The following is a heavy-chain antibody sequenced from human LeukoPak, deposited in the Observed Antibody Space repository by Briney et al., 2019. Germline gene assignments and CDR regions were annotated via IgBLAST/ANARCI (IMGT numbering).Heavy chain of an antibody. J-gene: IGHJ3*02. CDR1: GFTFDDYA. CDR2: ISWNSGSI. D-gene: IGHD3-22*01. Sequence: GGSLRLSCAASGFTFDDYAMHWVRQAPGKGLEWVSGISWNSGSIGYADSVKGRFTISRDNAKNSLYLQMNSLRAEDTALYYCAKDMGPQYYYDSSGDAFDIWGQGTMVTVSS. CDR3: AKDMGPQYYYDSSGDAFDI. V-gene: IGHV3-9*01.